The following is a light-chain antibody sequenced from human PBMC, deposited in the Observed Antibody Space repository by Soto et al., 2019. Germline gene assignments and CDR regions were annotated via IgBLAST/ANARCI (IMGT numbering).Light chain of an antibody. CDR3: QQYKSWPPIT. J-gene: IGKJ5*01. CDR1: QSLNTG. Sequence: EILMTQSPDSLSVSPGETATLSCRASQSLNTGLAWYQQKPGQAPRLLLYGASTRATGISTRFSGGGSGTEFTLTISGLQSEDSAVYYCQQYKSWPPITFGQGTRLEIK. V-gene: IGKV3-15*01. CDR2: GAS.